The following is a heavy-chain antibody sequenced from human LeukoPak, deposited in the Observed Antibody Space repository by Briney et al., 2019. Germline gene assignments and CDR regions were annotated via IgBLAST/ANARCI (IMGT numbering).Heavy chain of an antibody. CDR1: GFTFSSYA. Sequence: GGSLRLSCAASGFTFSSYAMSWARQAPGKGLEWVSGISGNGVNTYHADSVKGRFTISRDNSKNTLYPQMNSLRVEDTAVYYCAKPMCSSSSCYRYFDYWGQGSPVTVSS. D-gene: IGHD2-2*01. V-gene: IGHV3-23*01. J-gene: IGHJ4*02. CDR2: ISGNGVNT. CDR3: AKPMCSSSSCYRYFDY.